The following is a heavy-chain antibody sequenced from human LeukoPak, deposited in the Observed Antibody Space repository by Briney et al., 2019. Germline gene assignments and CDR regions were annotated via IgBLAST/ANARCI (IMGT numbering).Heavy chain of an antibody. J-gene: IGHJ4*02. CDR2: IKQDGGEI. V-gene: IGHV3-7*01. D-gene: IGHD5-18*01. Sequence: GGSLRLSCAASGFTFSNYFMSWIRQAPGKGLEWVANIKQDGGEIYYVDSVKGRFTISRDNAKTSLYLQMNSLRAEDTAVYYCARDLSGVTGYTYGRGIDYWGQGTLVTVPS. CDR3: ARDLSGVTGYTYGRGIDY. CDR1: GFTFSNYF.